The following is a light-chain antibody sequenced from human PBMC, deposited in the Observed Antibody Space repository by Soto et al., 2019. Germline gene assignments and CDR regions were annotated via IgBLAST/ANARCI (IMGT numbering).Light chain of an antibody. CDR2: DAS. CDR1: QTVRNNY. V-gene: IGKV3D-20*02. Sequence: VLTQSPGTLSLSRGERATLWFRASQTVRNNYLAGYQQKPGQAPRLLIYDASRRATGIPDTFSGSGPRTDFTLTISSLDPEDLAVYYCQQRSHWPTIAQRTKVDIK. CDR3: QQRSHWPT. J-gene: IGKJ1*01.